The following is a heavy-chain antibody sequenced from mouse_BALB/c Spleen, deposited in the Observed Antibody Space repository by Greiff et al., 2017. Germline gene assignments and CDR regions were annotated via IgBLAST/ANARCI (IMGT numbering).Heavy chain of an antibody. V-gene: IGHV3-8*02. CDR1: GDSITSGY. CDR3: ARFSHYYGSSPWYFDV. Sequence: EVQLQQSGPSLVKPSQTLSLTCSVTGDSITSGYWNWIRKFPGNKLEYMGYISYSGSTYYNPSLKSRISITRDTSKNQYYLQLNSVTTEDTATYYCARFSHYYGSSPWYFDVWGAGTTVTVSS. D-gene: IGHD1-1*01. CDR2: ISYSGST. J-gene: IGHJ1*01.